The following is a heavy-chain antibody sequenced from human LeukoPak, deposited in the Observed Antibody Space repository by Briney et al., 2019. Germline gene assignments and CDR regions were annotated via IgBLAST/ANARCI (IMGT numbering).Heavy chain of an antibody. V-gene: IGHV3-30*04. CDR3: AREYLAGHGFLDY. D-gene: IGHD6-19*01. CDR1: GFTFSSYA. CDR2: ISYDGSNK. Sequence: PVGSLRLSCAASGFTFSSYAMHWVRQAPGKGLEWVAVISYDGSNKYYADSVKGRFTISRDNSKNTLYLQMNSLRAEDTAVYYCAREYLAGHGFLDYWGQGTLVTVSS. J-gene: IGHJ4*02.